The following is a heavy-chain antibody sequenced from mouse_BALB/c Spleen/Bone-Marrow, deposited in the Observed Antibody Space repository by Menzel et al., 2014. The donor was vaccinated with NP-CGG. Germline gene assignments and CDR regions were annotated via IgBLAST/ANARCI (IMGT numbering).Heavy chain of an antibody. CDR3: ARRNRDYYAMDY. Sequence: LVESGAELVRPGTSVKVSCKASGHAFTNYLLEWVKQMPGQGLEWIGVINPGSGGTKYNEKFKGKATLTVDKSPSTAYMQLSSLTSDDSAVYFCARRNRDYYAMDYWGQGTSVTVSS. CDR2: INPGSGGT. CDR1: GHAFTNYL. J-gene: IGHJ4*01. V-gene: IGHV1-54*01.